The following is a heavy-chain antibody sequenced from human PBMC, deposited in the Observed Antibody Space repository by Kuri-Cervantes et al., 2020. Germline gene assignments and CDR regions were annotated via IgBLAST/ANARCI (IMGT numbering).Heavy chain of an antibody. V-gene: IGHV1-46*01. J-gene: IGHJ4*02. CDR1: GYTFTGYY. CDR3: AREGGASEYYFDS. CDR2: INPSGGST. D-gene: IGHD1-26*01. Sequence: ASVKVSCKASGYTFTGYYIHWVRQAPGQGLEWMGIINPSGGSTTYAQKFQGRVTMTRDTSTSTVYMELSSLRSEDTAVYYCAREGGASEYYFDSWGQGTLVTVSS.